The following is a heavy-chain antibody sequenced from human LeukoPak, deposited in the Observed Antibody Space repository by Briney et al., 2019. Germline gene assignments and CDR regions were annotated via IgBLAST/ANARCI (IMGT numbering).Heavy chain of an antibody. V-gene: IGHV3-9*01. CDR2: ISWNSGSI. Sequence: QPGGSLRLSCAASGFTFDDYAMHWVRQAPGKGLECVSGISWNSGSIGYADSVKGRFTISRDNARNSLYLQMNSLRAEDTALYYCAKVYCGGDCYDNWFDPWGQGTLVTVSP. J-gene: IGHJ5*02. CDR1: GFTFDDYA. CDR3: AKVYCGGDCYDNWFDP. D-gene: IGHD2-21*02.